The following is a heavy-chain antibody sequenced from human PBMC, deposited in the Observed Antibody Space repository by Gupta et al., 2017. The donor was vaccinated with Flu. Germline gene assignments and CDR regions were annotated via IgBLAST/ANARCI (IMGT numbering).Heavy chain of an antibody. J-gene: IGHJ5*02. CDR2: IYHSGST. D-gene: IGHD1-26*01. Sequence: QVQLQESGPGLVKPSETLSLTCAVSGYSISSGYYWGWIRQPPGKGLEWIGSIYHSGSTYYNPSLKGRVTISVDTSKNQFSLKLSSVTAADTAVYYCASRAKWTEYNWFDPWGQGTLVTVSS. CDR1: GYSISSGYY. CDR3: ASRAKWTEYNWFDP. V-gene: IGHV4-38-2*01.